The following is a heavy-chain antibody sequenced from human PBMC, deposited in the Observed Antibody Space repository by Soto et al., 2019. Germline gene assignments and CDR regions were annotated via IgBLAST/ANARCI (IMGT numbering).Heavy chain of an antibody. J-gene: IGHJ5*02. V-gene: IGHV1-69*13. CDR2: IIPIFGTA. CDR1: GGTFSSYA. Sequence: GASVKVSCKASGGTFSSYAISWVRQAPGQGLEWMGGIIPIFGTANYAQKFQGRVTITADESTSTAYMELSSLGSEDTAVYYCAYQFQGNNWFDPWGQGTLVTVSS. CDR3: AYQFQGNNWFDP. D-gene: IGHD2-21*01.